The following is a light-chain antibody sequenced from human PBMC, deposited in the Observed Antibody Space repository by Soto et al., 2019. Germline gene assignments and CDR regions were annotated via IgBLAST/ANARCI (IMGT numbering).Light chain of an antibody. CDR1: QSVPSNY. J-gene: IGKJ1*01. V-gene: IGKV3-20*01. CDR2: GAS. CDR3: QQYGSSPWT. Sequence: EIVLTQSPGTLSLSPGERATLSCRASQSVPSNYLAWYQQKPGQSPRLLIYGASSEASGIADRFRGSGSGTAFTLTITRLEPEDFAVYYCQQYGSSPWTFGQGTKVDVK.